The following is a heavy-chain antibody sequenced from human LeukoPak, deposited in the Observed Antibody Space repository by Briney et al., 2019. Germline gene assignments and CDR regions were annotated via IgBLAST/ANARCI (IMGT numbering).Heavy chain of an antibody. V-gene: IGHV3-48*04. J-gene: IGHJ4*02. CDR1: GFTFSSYN. D-gene: IGHD1-26*01. CDR3: ARNTGGTVGATPLRYFDY. CDR2: ISSSGSTI. Sequence: GGSLRLSCAASGFTFSSYNMNWVRQAPGKGLEWVSYISSSGSTIYYADSVKGRFTISRDNAKNSLYLQMNSLRAEDTAVYYCARNTGGTVGATPLRYFDYWGQGTLVTVSS.